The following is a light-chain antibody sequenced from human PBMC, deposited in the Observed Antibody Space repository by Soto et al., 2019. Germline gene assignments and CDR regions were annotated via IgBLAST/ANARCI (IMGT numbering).Light chain of an antibody. Sequence: QSALTQPASVSGSPGQSITISCTGTSSDVGSYNVVSWYQQHPGNAPKLMIYDGSKRPSGVANRFSGSKSGNTASLTISGLQAEDEADYYCCSYAGSSPSCVFGTGTKLTVL. CDR2: DGS. CDR3: CSYAGSSPSCV. CDR1: SSDVGSYNV. V-gene: IGLV2-23*01. J-gene: IGLJ1*01.